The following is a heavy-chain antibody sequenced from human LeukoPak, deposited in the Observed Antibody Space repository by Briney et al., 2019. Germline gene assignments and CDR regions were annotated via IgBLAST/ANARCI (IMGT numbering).Heavy chain of an antibody. CDR1: GGSISSSSYY. Sequence: SETLSLTCIVSGGSISSSSYYWGWIRQPPGKGLEWIGSIYYSGSTYYNPSLKSRVTISVDTSKNQFSLKLSSVTAADTAVYYCAADGRGYCSSTSCYSYYYYFYMDVWGKGTTVTVSS. CDR2: IYYSGST. D-gene: IGHD2-2*01. V-gene: IGHV4-39*07. J-gene: IGHJ6*03. CDR3: AADGRGYCSSTSCYSYYYYFYMDV.